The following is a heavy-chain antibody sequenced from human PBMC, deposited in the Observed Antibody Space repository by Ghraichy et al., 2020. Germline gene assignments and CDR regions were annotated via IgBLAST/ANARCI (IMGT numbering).Heavy chain of an antibody. J-gene: IGHJ5*02. V-gene: IGHV6-1*01. D-gene: IGHD1-7*01. Sequence: SQTLSLTCAISGDSVSSNSAAWKWIRQSPSRGLEWLGRTYYRSKWYNAYAVSVKSRITINPDTSKNQFSLQLNSVTPEDTAVYYCARELELLGPNWFDPWGQGTLVTVSS. CDR3: ARELELLGPNWFDP. CDR2: TYYRSKWYN. CDR1: GDSVSSNSAA.